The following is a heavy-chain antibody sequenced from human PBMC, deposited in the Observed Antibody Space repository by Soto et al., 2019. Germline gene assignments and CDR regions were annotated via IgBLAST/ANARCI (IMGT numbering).Heavy chain of an antibody. CDR2: INAGNGNT. J-gene: IGHJ4*02. D-gene: IGHD6-19*01. Sequence: ASVKVSSKASGYTFTSYAMHWVRQAPGQRLEWMGWINAGNGNTKYSQKFQGRVTITRDTSASTAYMELRSLRSEDTAVYYCAITYSSGLLGGFDYWGQGTLVTVSS. CDR1: GYTFTSYA. CDR3: AITYSSGLLGGFDY. V-gene: IGHV1-3*01.